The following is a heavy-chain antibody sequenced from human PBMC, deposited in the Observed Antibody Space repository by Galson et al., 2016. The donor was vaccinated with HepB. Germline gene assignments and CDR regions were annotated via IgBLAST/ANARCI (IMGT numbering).Heavy chain of an antibody. CDR1: GFTFSSYA. J-gene: IGHJ3*02. V-gene: IGHV3-23*01. Sequence: SLRLSCAASGFTFSSYAMSWVRQAPGKGLEWVSTISGSGYNTYYADSVKGRFTISRDNSKNTLYLQMNSLRAEDTAVYYCAKSQPGDSSGWYTLPIDAFDIWGQGTMVTVSS. CDR3: AKSQPGDSSGWYTLPIDAFDI. D-gene: IGHD6-19*01. CDR2: ISGSGYNT.